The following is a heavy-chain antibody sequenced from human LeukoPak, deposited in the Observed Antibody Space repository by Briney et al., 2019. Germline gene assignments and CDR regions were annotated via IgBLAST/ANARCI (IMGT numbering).Heavy chain of an antibody. J-gene: IGHJ5*02. CDR2: INAGNGNT. D-gene: IGHD2-15*01. CDR1: GYTFTSYA. Sequence: ASVKVSCKASGYTFTSYAMHWVRQDPGQRLEWMGWINAGNGNTKYSQKFQGRVTITRDTSASTAYMELSSLRSEDTAVYYCARDLGYCSGGSCYSYWFDPWGQGTLVTVSS. CDR3: ARDLGYCSGGSCYSYWFDP. V-gene: IGHV1-3*01.